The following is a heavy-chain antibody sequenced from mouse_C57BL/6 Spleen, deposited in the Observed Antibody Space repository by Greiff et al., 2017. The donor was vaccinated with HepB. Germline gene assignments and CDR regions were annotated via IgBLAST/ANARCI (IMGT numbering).Heavy chain of an antibody. V-gene: IGHV5-6*01. D-gene: IGHD2-2*01. Sequence: VQLKQSGGDLVKPGGSLKLSCAASGFTFSSYGMSWVRQTPDKRLEWVATISSGGSYTYYPDSVKGRCTLSRDNAKNTLYLQMSSLKSEDTAMYYCASAMVTTRAMDDWGQGTSVTGSS. CDR3: ASAMVTTRAMDD. CDR1: GFTFSSYG. CDR2: ISSGGSYT. J-gene: IGHJ4*01.